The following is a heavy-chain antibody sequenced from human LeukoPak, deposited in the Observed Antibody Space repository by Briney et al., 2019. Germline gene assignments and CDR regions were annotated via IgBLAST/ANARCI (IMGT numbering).Heavy chain of an antibody. Sequence: SETLSLTCTVSGGSTSSYYWSWIRQPAGKGLEWIGRIYPSGITYYNPSLKSRVTMSVDTSKNQFSLKLSSVTAADTAVYYCARDHRDYYGSGSYNWFDPWGQGTLVTVSS. CDR3: ARDHRDYYGSGSYNWFDP. CDR1: GGSTSSYY. J-gene: IGHJ5*02. CDR2: IYPSGIT. V-gene: IGHV4-4*07. D-gene: IGHD3-10*01.